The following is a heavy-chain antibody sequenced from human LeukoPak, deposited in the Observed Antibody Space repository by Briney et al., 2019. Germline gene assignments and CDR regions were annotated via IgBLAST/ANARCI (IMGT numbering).Heavy chain of an antibody. CDR3: AKRDTSGWPPVGLGY. CDR2: LSDDGGIK. J-gene: IGHJ4*02. CDR1: GFTFSSYA. V-gene: IGHV3-30-3*02. Sequence: PGMSLRLSCAASGFTFSSYAMHWVRQAPGKGLEWVAVLSDDGGIKIYTDSVKGRFSISRDNAKNSLYLQMNSLRAEDTAVYYCAKRDTSGWPPVGLGYWGQGTLVTVSS. D-gene: IGHD6-19*01.